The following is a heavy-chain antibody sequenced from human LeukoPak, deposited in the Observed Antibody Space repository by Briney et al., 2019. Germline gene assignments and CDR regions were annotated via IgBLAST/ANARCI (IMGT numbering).Heavy chain of an antibody. J-gene: IGHJ4*02. V-gene: IGHV3-53*01. D-gene: IGHD4-23*01. CDR3: ARGRPHGNDY. CDR1: GFIVSNNY. Sequence: PGGSLRLSCAASGFIVSNNYMSWVRQAPGKGLEWVSVLHSGGSTTYADSVKGRFSISRDNAKNTLYLQMNSLRVEDTAVYYCARGRPHGNDYWGQGTLVTVSS. CDR2: LHSGGST.